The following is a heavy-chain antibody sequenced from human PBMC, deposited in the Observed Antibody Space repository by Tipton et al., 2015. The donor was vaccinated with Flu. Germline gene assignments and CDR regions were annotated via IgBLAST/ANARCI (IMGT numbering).Heavy chain of an antibody. CDR3: ACGMASGATYFDY. CDR2: VHTSGNT. Sequence: LRLSCTVAGGSISNYYWSWVRRPAGKRLQWIGRVHTSGNTHYDPSFESRVTISLDTSKSQFSLNLRSVTAADTAVYFCACGMASGATYFDYWGPGTLVTVSS. J-gene: IGHJ4*02. CDR1: GGSISNYY. D-gene: IGHD6-19*01. V-gene: IGHV4-4*07.